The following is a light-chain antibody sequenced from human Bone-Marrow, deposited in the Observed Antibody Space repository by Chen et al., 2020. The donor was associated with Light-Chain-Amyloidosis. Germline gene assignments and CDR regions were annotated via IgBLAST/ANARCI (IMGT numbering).Light chain of an antibody. Sequence: SFELTQPPSVSVSPGQTATITCYGDELPKQYACSYQQKPGQAPVLMIFNATETPSGIPERFSGSSSGTTVTLTISGVQAEDEADYYCQSADRSETYVEFGGGTKLTVL. CDR3: QSADRSETYVE. CDR1: ELPKQY. J-gene: IGLJ2*01. V-gene: IGLV3-25*03. CDR2: NAT.